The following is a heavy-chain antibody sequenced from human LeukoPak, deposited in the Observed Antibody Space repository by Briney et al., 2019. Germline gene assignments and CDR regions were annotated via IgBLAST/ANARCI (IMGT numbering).Heavy chain of an antibody. CDR3: ASRGSTIFGVVISDY. Sequence: ASVKVSCKASGYTFTGYYMHWVRQAPGQGLEWMGWINLNSGGTNYAQKFQGRVTMTRDTSISTAYMELSRLRSDDTAVYYCASRGSTIFGVVISDYWGQGTLVTVSS. CDR1: GYTFTGYY. J-gene: IGHJ4*02. D-gene: IGHD3-3*01. V-gene: IGHV1-2*02. CDR2: INLNSGGT.